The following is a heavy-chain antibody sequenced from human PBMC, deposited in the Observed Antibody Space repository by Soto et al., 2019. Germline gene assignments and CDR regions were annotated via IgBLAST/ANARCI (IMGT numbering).Heavy chain of an antibody. Sequence: SVKVSCKASGGTFSSYAISWVRQAPGQGLEWMGGIIPIFGTANCAQKFQGRVTITADESTSTAYMELSSLRSEDTAVYYCARDPSFRDATIPGDLDDAFDIWGQGTMVTVSS. CDR3: ARDPSFRDATIPGDLDDAFDI. J-gene: IGHJ3*02. CDR1: GGTFSSYA. CDR2: IIPIFGTA. D-gene: IGHD5-12*01. V-gene: IGHV1-69*13.